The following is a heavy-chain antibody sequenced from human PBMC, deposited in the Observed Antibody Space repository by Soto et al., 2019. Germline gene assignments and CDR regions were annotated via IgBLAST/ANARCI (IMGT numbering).Heavy chain of an antibody. CDR1: GDSISSGDYY. Sequence: KPSETLSLTCTVSGDSISSGDYYWSWIRQSPGKGLEWIGYIYYSGSTYYKPSLKSRVTISVDTSKNQFSLKLSSVTAADTAVYYCARKGGYSSSWFPNWFDPWGQGTLVTVSS. CDR3: ARKGGYSSSWFPNWFDP. J-gene: IGHJ5*02. V-gene: IGHV4-30-4*01. CDR2: IYYSGST. D-gene: IGHD6-13*01.